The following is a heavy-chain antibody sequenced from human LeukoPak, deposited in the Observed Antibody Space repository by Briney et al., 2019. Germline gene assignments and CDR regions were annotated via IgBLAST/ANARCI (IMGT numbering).Heavy chain of an antibody. Sequence: GGSLRPSCAASGFTFSSYGMHWVRQAPGKGLEWMAFIRYDGSNKYYADSVKGRFTISRDNSKNTLYLQMSSLRAEDTAVYHCAKDRGPAAPNDYYYYYYMDVWGKGTTVTVSS. D-gene: IGHD2-2*01. CDR2: IRYDGSNK. CDR1: GFTFSSYG. V-gene: IGHV3-30*02. J-gene: IGHJ6*03. CDR3: AKDRGPAAPNDYYYYYYMDV.